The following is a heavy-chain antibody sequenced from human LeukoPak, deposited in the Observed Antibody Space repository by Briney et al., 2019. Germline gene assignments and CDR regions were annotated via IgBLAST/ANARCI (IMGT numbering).Heavy chain of an antibody. CDR2: IYHSGST. Sequence: SETLSLTCTVSGYSISSGYYWGWIRQPPGKGLEWIGSIYHSGSTYYNPSLKSRVTISVDTSKNQFSLKLSSVTAADTAVYYCARDSPPRFLNAFDIWGQGTMVTVSS. D-gene: IGHD3-3*01. CDR1: GYSISSGYY. J-gene: IGHJ3*02. CDR3: ARDSPPRFLNAFDI. V-gene: IGHV4-38-2*02.